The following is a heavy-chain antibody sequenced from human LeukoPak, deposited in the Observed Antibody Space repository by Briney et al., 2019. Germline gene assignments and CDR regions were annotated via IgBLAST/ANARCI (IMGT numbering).Heavy chain of an antibody. J-gene: IGHJ6*02. CDR2: ISAYNGNT. V-gene: IGHV1-18*01. Sequence: GASVSVSCTASGYTFTNYGISWVRQGPRQGLEWMGWISAYNGNTNYAQTLQGRVTMTTDTSTSTAYMELRSLRSDDTAVYYCARTGLGIAAAGTYYYYGMDVGGQGTTVTVS. CDR3: ARTGLGIAAAGTYYYYGMDV. D-gene: IGHD6-13*01. CDR1: GYTFTNYG.